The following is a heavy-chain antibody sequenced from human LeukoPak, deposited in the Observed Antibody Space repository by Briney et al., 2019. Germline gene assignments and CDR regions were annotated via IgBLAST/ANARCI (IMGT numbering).Heavy chain of an antibody. CDR1: GFTFSNYG. J-gene: IGHJ4*02. Sequence: PGGSLRLSCAASGFTFSNYGMNWVRLAPGKGLEWVSVISTTGGSTYYADSVKGRFTISRDNSKNTLYLQMNSLRAEDTAVYYCAKACQPRSISVAGIYFFDSWGQGTLVTVSS. CDR3: AKACQPRSISVAGIYFFDS. CDR2: ISTTGGST. V-gene: IGHV3-23*01. D-gene: IGHD6-19*01.